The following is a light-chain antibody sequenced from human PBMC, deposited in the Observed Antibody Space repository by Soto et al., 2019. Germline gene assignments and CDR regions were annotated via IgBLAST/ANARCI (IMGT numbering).Light chain of an antibody. CDR3: QQYNNWPRT. CDR2: GAT. CDR1: QTVIIF. V-gene: IGKV3-15*01. J-gene: IGKJ1*01. Sequence: ISMTQPPATLSVSAGERATLSCRASQTVIIFLAWYQQKPGQAPRLLIHGATTRATGIPARFSGSGSGTEFTLTISSLQSEDFAVYYCQQYNNWPRTFGQGTKVDIK.